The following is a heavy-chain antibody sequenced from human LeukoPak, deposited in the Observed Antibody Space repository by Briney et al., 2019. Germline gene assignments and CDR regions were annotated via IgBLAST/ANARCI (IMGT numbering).Heavy chain of an antibody. CDR1: GYTFTGYY. Sequence: ASVKVSCTASGYTFTGYYMHWVRQAPGQGLEWMGWINPNSGGTNYAQKFQGRVTMTRDTSISTAYMELSRLRSDDTAVYYCARDRDTAMVEAYFDYWGQGTLVTVSS. V-gene: IGHV1-2*02. J-gene: IGHJ4*02. D-gene: IGHD5-18*01. CDR2: INPNSGGT. CDR3: ARDRDTAMVEAYFDY.